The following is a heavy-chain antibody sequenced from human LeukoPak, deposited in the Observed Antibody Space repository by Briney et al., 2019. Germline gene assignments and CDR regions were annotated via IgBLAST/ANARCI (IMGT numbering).Heavy chain of an antibody. V-gene: IGHV3-23*01. Sequence: GGTLRLSCAASGFTFSSYGMSWVRQAPGKGLEWVSAISGSGGSTYYADSVKGRFTISRDNSKNTLYLQMNSLRAEDPAVYYCAKDTQYYDMSPSDYWGQGTLVTVSS. CDR2: ISGSGGST. CDR1: GFTFSSYG. J-gene: IGHJ4*02. CDR3: AKDTQYYDMSPSDY. D-gene: IGHD3-22*01.